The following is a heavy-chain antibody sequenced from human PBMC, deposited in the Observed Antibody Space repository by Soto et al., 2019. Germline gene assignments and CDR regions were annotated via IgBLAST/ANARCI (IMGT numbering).Heavy chain of an antibody. Sequence: ASVKVSCKASGYTFTSYGISWVRQAPGQGLEWMGWISAYNGNTNYAQKLQGRVTMTTDTSTSTAYMELRSLRSDDTAVYYCARDVSGWYDYYYYGMDVWVQGTTVTVS. D-gene: IGHD6-19*01. J-gene: IGHJ6*02. CDR1: GYTFTSYG. CDR3: ARDVSGWYDYYYYGMDV. V-gene: IGHV1-18*04. CDR2: ISAYNGNT.